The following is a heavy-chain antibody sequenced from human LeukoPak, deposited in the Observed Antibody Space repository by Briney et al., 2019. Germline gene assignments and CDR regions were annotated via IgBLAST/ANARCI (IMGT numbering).Heavy chain of an antibody. V-gene: IGHV3-74*01. CDR1: GFNLRTFW. J-gene: IGHJ4*02. D-gene: IGHD1-26*01. CDR2: ISPDGSVT. CDR3: VSGSGLRSGGDS. Sequence: PGGSLRLSCAASGFNLRTFWIHWIRQDAGGRLVWVSRISPDGSVTTYTASVEGRFAISRDNAKNTLYLEMNSLRADDAAIYYCVSGSGLRSGGDSWGQGTPVTVSS.